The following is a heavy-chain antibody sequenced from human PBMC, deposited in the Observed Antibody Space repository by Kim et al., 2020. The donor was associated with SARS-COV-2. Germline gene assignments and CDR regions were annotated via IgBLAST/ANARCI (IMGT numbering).Heavy chain of an antibody. V-gene: IGHV4-34*01. D-gene: IGHD3-3*01. CDR2: VNHSGIT. CDR3: ARGRAGVVRGPILGLGPYYSYYAMDV. CDR1: GGSFSAYS. J-gene: IGHJ6*02. Sequence: SETLSLTCAVYGGSFSAYSWIWIRQAPGKGLEWIGEVNHSGITKYHPSLKSRVTISVDTYKNQFYLKLPSVTAADTAVFYCARGRAGVVRGPILGLGPYYSYYAMDVWGQGTTVTVS.